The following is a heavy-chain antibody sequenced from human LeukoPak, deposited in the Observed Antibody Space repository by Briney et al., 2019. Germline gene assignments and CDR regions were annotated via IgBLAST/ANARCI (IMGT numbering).Heavy chain of an antibody. CDR3: AREVSRGTYYIDY. D-gene: IGHD5/OR15-5a*01. CDR2: IYSGGST. Sequence: PGGSLRLSCAASGFTVSSTYMTWVRQAPGKGLEWVSLIYSGGSTYYADIVKGRFTISRDNSKNTLYLQMNSLRAEDTAVYYCAREVSRGTYYIDYWGQGTLVTVSS. CDR1: GFTVSSTY. V-gene: IGHV3-53*01. J-gene: IGHJ4*02.